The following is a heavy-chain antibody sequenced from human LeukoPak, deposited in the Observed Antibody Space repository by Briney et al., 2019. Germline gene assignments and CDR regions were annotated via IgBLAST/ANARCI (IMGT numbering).Heavy chain of an antibody. D-gene: IGHD2-21*02. CDR1: GFTFGDYA. CDR2: IRSKAYGGTT. V-gene: IGHV3-49*03. CDR3: TRENVVVTATGYYYYMDV. Sequence: GGSLRLSCTASGFTFGDYAMSWFRQAPGKGLEWVGFIRSKAYGGTTEYAASVKGRFTISRDDSKSIAYLQMNSLKTEDTAVYYCTRENVVVTATGYYYYMDVWGKGTTVTVSS. J-gene: IGHJ6*03.